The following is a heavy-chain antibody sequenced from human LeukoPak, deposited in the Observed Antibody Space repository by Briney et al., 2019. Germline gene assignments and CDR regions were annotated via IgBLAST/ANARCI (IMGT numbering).Heavy chain of an antibody. CDR3: ARDTKKRYSSGWGYYFDY. J-gene: IGHJ4*02. V-gene: IGHV4-34*01. Sequence: PSETLSLTCAVYGGSFSGYYWSWIRQPPGKWLEWIGEINHSGSTNYNPSLKSRVTISVDTSKNQFSLKLSSVTAADTAVYYCARDTKKRYSSGWGYYFDYWGQGTLVTVSS. D-gene: IGHD6-19*01. CDR2: INHSGST. CDR1: GGSFSGYY.